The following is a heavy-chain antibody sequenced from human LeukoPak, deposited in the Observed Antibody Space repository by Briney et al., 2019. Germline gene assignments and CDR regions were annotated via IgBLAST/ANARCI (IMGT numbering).Heavy chain of an antibody. J-gene: IGHJ4*02. V-gene: IGHV4-34*01. CDR1: GGSFSGYY. Sequence: SETLSLTCEFYGGSFSGYYWSWIRQPPGKGLEWIGEINHSGSTNYNPSLKSRVTISVDTSKNQFSLKLSSVTAADTAVYYCARVGIVVDYWGQGTLVTVSS. CDR2: INHSGST. D-gene: IGHD1-26*01. CDR3: ARVGIVVDY.